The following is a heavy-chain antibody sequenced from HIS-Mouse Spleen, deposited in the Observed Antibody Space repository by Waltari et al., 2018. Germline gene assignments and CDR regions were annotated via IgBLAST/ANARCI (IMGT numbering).Heavy chain of an antibody. V-gene: IGHV4-39*07. Sequence: QLQLQESGPGLVKPSETLSLTCPVSGCSLSSSRYYWGWIRQPPGKGLEWIGSIYYSGSTYYNPSLKSRVTISVDTSKNQFSLKLSSVTAADTAVYYCAREIPYSSSWYDWYFDLWGRGTLVTVSS. CDR3: AREIPYSSSWYDWYFDL. CDR1: GCSLSSSRYY. J-gene: IGHJ2*01. D-gene: IGHD6-13*01. CDR2: IYYSGST.